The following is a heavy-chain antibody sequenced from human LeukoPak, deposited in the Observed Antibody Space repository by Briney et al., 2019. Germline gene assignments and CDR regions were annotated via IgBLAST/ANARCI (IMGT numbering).Heavy chain of an antibody. D-gene: IGHD6-13*01. Sequence: GASVKVSCKASGYTFTGYYMHWVRQAPGQGLEWMGWINPNSGGTNYAQKFQGRVTMTRDTSISTAYMELSRLRSDDTAVYYCARVFPQAAAGRDYWGQGTLSPSPQ. CDR1: GYTFTGYY. V-gene: IGHV1-2*02. CDR2: INPNSGGT. CDR3: ARVFPQAAAGRDY. J-gene: IGHJ4*02.